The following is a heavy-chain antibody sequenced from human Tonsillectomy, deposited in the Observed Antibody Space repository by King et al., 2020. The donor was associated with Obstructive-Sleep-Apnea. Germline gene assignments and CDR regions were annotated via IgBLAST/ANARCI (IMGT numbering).Heavy chain of an antibody. CDR2: IYTSGNT. J-gene: IGHJ6*02. D-gene: IGHD2-2*01. Sequence: VQLQESGPGLVKPSETLSLTCTVSGDSISSYYWSWIRQPAGKGLEWIGHIYTSGNTNYNPSLKSRVTMSVDTSKNQFSLKLSSVTAADTAVYYCARDYEVPAASKLYYYYYGLDVWGQGTTVTVSS. CDR1: GDSISSYY. V-gene: IGHV4-4*07. CDR3: ARDYEVPAASKLYYYYYGLDV.